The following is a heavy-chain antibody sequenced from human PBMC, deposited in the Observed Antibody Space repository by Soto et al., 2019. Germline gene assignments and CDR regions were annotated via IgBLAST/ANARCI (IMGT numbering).Heavy chain of an antibody. J-gene: IGHJ1*01. Sequence: EVQLLESGGGLVQPGGSLRLSCAASGFTFSSYAMRWVRHAPGKGLEWVSAISGSGGSTYYADSVKGRFTISRDNSKNTLYLQMNSLRAEDTAVYDCAKADVPCSGGSGYMIFPLEYFQHWGQGTLVTVSS. V-gene: IGHV3-23*01. CDR1: GFTFSSYA. D-gene: IGHD2-15*01. CDR3: AKADVPCSGGSGYMIFPLEYFQH. CDR2: ISGSGGST.